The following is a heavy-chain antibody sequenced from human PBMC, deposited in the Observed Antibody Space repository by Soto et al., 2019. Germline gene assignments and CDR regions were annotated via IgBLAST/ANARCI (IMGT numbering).Heavy chain of an antibody. CDR1: GGSISSEYFH. J-gene: IGHJ6*02. Sequence: QVQLQQSGPGLVEPSQTLSLTCAVSGGSISSEYFHWTWIRQSPGQGLEWIGYIHYNGSNMYNPSFKSRLTMAVDTTNNLFSLKLTSVTAADTAVYFCAREDDGGDRDYYGLDVWGQGTTVTVSS. CDR2: IHYNGSN. CDR3: AREDDGGDRDYYGLDV. D-gene: IGHD2-21*02. V-gene: IGHV4-30-4*08.